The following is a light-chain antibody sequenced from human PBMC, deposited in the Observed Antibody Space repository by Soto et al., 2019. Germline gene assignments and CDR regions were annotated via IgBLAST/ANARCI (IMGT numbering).Light chain of an antibody. CDR1: QSISKW. V-gene: IGKV1-5*03. Sequence: NDITQSPSSXSASPSDRVPITCRASQSISKWLAWYKQKQAKDTXLXXXKASSLESGVPSRFSGTGSGTEFTLTISSWKHDDFASYYCQQYKSYITATVGQGTQVDI. CDR2: KAS. CDR3: QQYKSYITAT. J-gene: IGKJ1*01.